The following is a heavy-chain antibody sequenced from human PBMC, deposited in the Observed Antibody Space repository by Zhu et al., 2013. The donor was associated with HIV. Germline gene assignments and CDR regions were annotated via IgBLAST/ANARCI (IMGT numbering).Heavy chain of an antibody. D-gene: IGHD6-19*01. V-gene: IGHV1-18*01. CDR1: ANIFRTYG. CDR3: ARSTGYSSGWYFDY. J-gene: IGHJ4*02. CDR2: ISGNNGHT. Sequence: QIQLEQSGGEVKKPGASVKVSCKASANIFRTYGITWVRQAPGQGLEWMGWISGNNGHTNYARSLQGRVTLSTDTSRNTVYMELSSLRSEDTAVYYCARSTGYSSGWYFDYWGQGTLVTVSS.